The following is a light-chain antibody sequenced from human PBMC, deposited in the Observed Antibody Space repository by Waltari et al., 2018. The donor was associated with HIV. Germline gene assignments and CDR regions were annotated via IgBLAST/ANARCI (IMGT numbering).Light chain of an antibody. Sequence: QSALTQPPSASGSPGQSVTISCTGTSREVCGYNYVSWYQQHPGKASKLMIYEVRNRPSGVSNRVSGSKSGNTASLTISGRQAEDEADYYCSSYTSSSGVFGGGTKLTVL. V-gene: IGLV2-14*01. CDR1: SREVCGYNY. J-gene: IGLJ3*02. CDR2: EVR. CDR3: SSYTSSSGV.